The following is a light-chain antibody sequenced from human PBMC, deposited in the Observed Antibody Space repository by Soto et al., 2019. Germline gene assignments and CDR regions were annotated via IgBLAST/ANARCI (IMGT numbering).Light chain of an antibody. CDR2: DAS. CDR3: HSRA. CDR1: QTISRW. J-gene: IGKJ5*01. Sequence: DIQLTQTPSTLSASVGDEFTITCRASQTISRWLAWYQQKPGRAPKLLIYDASTLESGVPSRFSGSGSETEFTLTIGRLQPDDFATYFCHSRAFGQGARLEIK. V-gene: IGKV1-5*01.